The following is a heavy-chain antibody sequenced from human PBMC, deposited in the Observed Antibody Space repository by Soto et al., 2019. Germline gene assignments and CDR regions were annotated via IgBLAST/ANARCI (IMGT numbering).Heavy chain of an antibody. D-gene: IGHD3-22*01. J-gene: IGHJ4*02. CDR3: AGRVRGYYDSSGYFDY. CDR1: GGSISSYY. V-gene: IGHV4-59*01. CDR2: IYYSGST. Sequence: QVQLQESGPGLVKPSETLSLTCTVSGGSISSYYWSWIRQPPGKGLEWIGYIYYSGSTNYNPSLKSRVTISVDTSKNQFSLKLSSVTAADTAVYYCAGRVRGYYDSSGYFDYWGQGTLVTVSS.